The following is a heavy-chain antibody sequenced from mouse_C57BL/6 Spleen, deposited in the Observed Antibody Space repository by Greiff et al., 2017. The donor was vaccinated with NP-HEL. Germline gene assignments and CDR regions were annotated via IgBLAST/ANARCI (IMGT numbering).Heavy chain of an antibody. CDR2: INPSSGYT. D-gene: IGHD3-2*02. CDR3: ATTAQAFYAMDY. Sequence: QVQLKESGAELAKPGASVKLSCKASGYTFTSYWMHWVKQRPGQGLEWIGYINPSSGYTKYNQKFKDKATWTADKSSRTAYMQLSSLTYEDSAVYYCATTAQAFYAMDYWGQGTSVTVSS. V-gene: IGHV1-7*01. J-gene: IGHJ4*01. CDR1: GYTFTSYW.